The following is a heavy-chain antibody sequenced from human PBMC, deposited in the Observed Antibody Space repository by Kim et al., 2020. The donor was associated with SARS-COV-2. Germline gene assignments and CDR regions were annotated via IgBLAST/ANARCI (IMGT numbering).Heavy chain of an antibody. CDR1: GGSFSGYY. D-gene: IGHD6-19*01. Sequence: SETLSLTCAVYGGSFSGYYWSWIRQPPGKGLEWIGEINHSGSTNYNPSLKSRVTISVDTSKNQFSLKLSSVTAADTAVYYCARVQSSGWYAGEVHFDYWGQGTLVTVSS. CDR3: ARVQSSGWYAGEVHFDY. CDR2: INHSGST. J-gene: IGHJ4*02. V-gene: IGHV4-34*01.